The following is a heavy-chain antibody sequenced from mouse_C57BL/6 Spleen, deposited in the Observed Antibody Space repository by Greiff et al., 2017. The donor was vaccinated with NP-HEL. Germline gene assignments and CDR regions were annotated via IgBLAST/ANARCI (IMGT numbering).Heavy chain of an antibody. CDR3: ASQRLVYYGNYEGAMDY. CDR1: GYTFTSYW. D-gene: IGHD2-1*01. Sequence: VQLQQPGAELVKPGASVKLSCQASGYTFTSYWMHWVKQRPGQGLEWIGNINPGNGGTNYNEKFKSKATLTVDKSSRTAYMQPSSLTSEDSAVYYGASQRLVYYGNYEGAMDYWGQGTSVTVSS. J-gene: IGHJ4*01. V-gene: IGHV1-53*01. CDR2: INPGNGGT.